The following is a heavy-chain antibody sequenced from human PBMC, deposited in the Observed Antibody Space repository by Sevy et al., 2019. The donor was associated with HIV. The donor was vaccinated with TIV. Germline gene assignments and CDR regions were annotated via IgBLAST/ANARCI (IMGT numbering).Heavy chain of an antibody. Sequence: PLLRQLRETLSLTCTVSGGSINSDHWNWIRQPPGKGLEWIGYVYYTGGTNYNPSLKNRVTISVDRTKNQFSLKLTSVTAADTAVYYCARRNDFDIWGQGTMVTVSS. J-gene: IGHJ3*02. CDR2: VYYTGGT. V-gene: IGHV4-59*08. CDR3: ARRNDFDI. CDR1: GGSINSDH.